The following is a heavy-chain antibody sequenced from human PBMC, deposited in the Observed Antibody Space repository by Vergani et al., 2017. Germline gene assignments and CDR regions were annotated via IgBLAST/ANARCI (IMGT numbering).Heavy chain of an antibody. CDR2: IRYDGSNK. CDR1: GFTFSSYG. J-gene: IGHJ4*02. Sequence: QVQLVESGGGVVQPGGSLRLSCAASGFTFSSYGMHWVRQAPGKGLEWVAFIRYDGSNKYYADSVKGRFTISRDNSKNTLYLQMNSLRAEDTAVYYCAKGITMIVVVSPFDYWGQGTLVTVSS. V-gene: IGHV3-30*02. CDR3: AKGITMIVVVSPFDY. D-gene: IGHD3-22*01.